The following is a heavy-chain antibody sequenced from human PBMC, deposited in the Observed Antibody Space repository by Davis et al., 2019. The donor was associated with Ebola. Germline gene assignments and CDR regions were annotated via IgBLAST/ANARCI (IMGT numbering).Heavy chain of an antibody. J-gene: IGHJ4*02. CDR2: INHSGST. V-gene: IGHV4-34*01. Sequence: MPSETLSLSCAVYGGSFSGYYWSWIRQPPGKGLEWIGEINHSGSTNYNPSLKSRVTISVDTSKNQFSLKLSSVTAADTAVYYCASLGPDYWGQGTLVTVSS. CDR3: ASLGPDY. CDR1: GGSFSGYY.